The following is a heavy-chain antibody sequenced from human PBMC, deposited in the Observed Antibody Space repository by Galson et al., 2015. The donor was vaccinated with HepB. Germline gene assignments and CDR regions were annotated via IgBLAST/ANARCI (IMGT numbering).Heavy chain of an antibody. D-gene: IGHD3-3*01. J-gene: IGHJ6*03. Sequence: SLRLSCAASGYTFSTCAMTWVRQAPGKGLEWVSCISNNGGRTYYADSVKGRLTISRDNSENTLYLQMNSLRAEDTAVYYCAKSITYDFSDMDVWGKGTTVTVSS. CDR1: GYTFSTCA. CDR2: ISNNGGRT. CDR3: AKSITYDFSDMDV. V-gene: IGHV3-23*01.